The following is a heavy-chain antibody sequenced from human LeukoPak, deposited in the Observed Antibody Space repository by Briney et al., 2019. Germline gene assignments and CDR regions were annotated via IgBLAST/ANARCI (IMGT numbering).Heavy chain of an antibody. CDR2: IYYSGST. CDR3: ARGDMVRTTYYYYGMDV. CDR1: GGSISSGGYY. V-gene: IGHV4-61*08. D-gene: IGHD3-10*01. J-gene: IGHJ6*02. Sequence: SQTLSLTCTVSGGSISSGGYYWSWIRQPPGKGLEWIGYIYYSGSTNYNPSLKSRVTISVDTSKNQFSLKLSSVTAADTAVYYCARGDMVRTTYYYYGMDVWGQGTTVTVSS.